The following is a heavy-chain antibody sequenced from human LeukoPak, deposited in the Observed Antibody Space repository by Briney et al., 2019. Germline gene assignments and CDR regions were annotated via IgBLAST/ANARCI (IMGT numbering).Heavy chain of an antibody. V-gene: IGHV3-30*19. CDR2: ISYDGRNK. Sequence: PGGSLRLSCAASGFTFSSYGMHWVRQAPGKGLEWVAVISYDGRNKYYADSVKGRFTISRDNSKNTLYLQMNSLRAEDTAVYYCVGQGPFITLNFDYWGQGTLVTISS. CDR3: VGQGPFITLNFDY. J-gene: IGHJ4*02. D-gene: IGHD3-22*01. CDR1: GFTFSSYG.